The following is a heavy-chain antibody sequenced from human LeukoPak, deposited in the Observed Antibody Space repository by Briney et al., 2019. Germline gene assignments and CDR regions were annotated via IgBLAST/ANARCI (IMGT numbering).Heavy chain of an antibody. CDR3: ADPGVGY. Sequence: GGSLRLSCAASGFTFSSYGMHWVRQAPGKGLEWVAFIRYDGSNKYYADSVKGRFTVSRDNAQNSLYLQMNNLRADDTAVYYCADPGVGYWGQGTLVTVSS. D-gene: IGHD2-8*01. J-gene: IGHJ4*02. V-gene: IGHV3-30*02. CDR2: IRYDGSNK. CDR1: GFTFSSYG.